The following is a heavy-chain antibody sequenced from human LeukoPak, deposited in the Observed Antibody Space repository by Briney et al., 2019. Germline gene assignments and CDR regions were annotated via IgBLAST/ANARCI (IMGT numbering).Heavy chain of an antibody. Sequence: SETLSLTCAVYGGSFSGYYWSWFRQSSRKGVEWIGEINDNGNTNHNPSLKSRVAMSVDTSKNQFSLKLSSVNAADTAVYYCARGPLPDTVTTRYFDFWGQGTPVTVSS. J-gene: IGHJ4*02. CDR1: GGSFSGYY. V-gene: IGHV4-34*01. CDR2: INDNGNT. CDR3: ARGPLPDTVTTRYFDF. D-gene: IGHD4-17*01.